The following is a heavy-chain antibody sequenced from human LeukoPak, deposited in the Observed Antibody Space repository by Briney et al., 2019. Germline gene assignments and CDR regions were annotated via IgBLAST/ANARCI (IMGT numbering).Heavy chain of an antibody. J-gene: IGHJ4*02. Sequence: PGGSLRLSCAASGFTFSSYAMSWVRQAPGKGLEWVSTISGSGGSTYYADSVKGRFTISRDNSKNTLYLQMNSLRAEDTAVYYCAKGWAAAGTFDYWGQGTLVTVSS. V-gene: IGHV3-23*01. CDR3: AKGWAAAGTFDY. CDR2: ISGSGGST. CDR1: GFTFSSYA. D-gene: IGHD6-13*01.